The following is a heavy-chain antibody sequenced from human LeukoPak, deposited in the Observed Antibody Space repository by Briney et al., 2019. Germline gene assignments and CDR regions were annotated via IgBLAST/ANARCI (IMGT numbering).Heavy chain of an antibody. J-gene: IGHJ4*02. CDR2: IFYRGST. CDR1: GGSIRTSRYQ. CDR3: ARDRWNDVPFDY. Sequence: SETLSLTCNVSGGSIRTSRYQWGWIRQPPGKRLEWTGNIFYRGSTYYNPSLRSRVTISVDTSKNQFSLKLTSVTAADTAVYYCARDRWNDVPFDYWGQGTLVTVSS. D-gene: IGHD1-1*01. V-gene: IGHV4-39*07.